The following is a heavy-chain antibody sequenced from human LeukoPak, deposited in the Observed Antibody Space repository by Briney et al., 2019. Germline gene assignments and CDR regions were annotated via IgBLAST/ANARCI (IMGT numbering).Heavy chain of an antibody. CDR3: ARGHYDVLAASYKWTPDY. Sequence: GGSLRVSCAASGFTFNTFNMNWVRQAPGKGLEWVSSTTSGGDYIYYADSVKGRFTTSRDNAKNSLSLQLNSLRVEDTAVYYCARGHYDVLAASYKWTPDYWGQGTLVTVSS. CDR2: TTSGGDYI. CDR1: GFTFNTFN. D-gene: IGHD3-9*01. V-gene: IGHV3-21*01. J-gene: IGHJ4*02.